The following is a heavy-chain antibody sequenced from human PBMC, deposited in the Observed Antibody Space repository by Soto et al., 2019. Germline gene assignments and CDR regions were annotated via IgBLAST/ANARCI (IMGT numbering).Heavy chain of an antibody. J-gene: IGHJ4*02. V-gene: IGHV3-48*01. D-gene: IGHD2-2*01. CDR2: ISSSSSTI. CDR3: ARRGRYDHY. Sequence: EVPLVESGGGLVQPGGSLRLSCAASGFTFSSYSMNWVRQAPGKGLEWVSYISSSSSTIYYAASVKGRFTISVDNAKSELYLQMNGLRAEDTAVYYCARRGRYDHYWGQGALVTVSS. CDR1: GFTFSSYS.